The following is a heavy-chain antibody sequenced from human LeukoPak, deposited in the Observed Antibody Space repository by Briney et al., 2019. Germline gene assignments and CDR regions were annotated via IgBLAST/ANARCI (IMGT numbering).Heavy chain of an antibody. J-gene: IGHJ4*02. CDR2: ISSSSSTI. CDR1: GFTFSNSA. Sequence: GGSLRLSCAAAGFTFSNSAMTWVRQAPGKGLEWVSYISSSSSTIYYADSVKGRFTISRDNAKNSLYLQMNSLRDEDTAVYYCAREKYPRGRYYDSSGYYSGTSGYYFDYWGQGTLVTVSS. D-gene: IGHD3-22*01. CDR3: AREKYPRGRYYDSSGYYSGTSGYYFDY. V-gene: IGHV3-48*02.